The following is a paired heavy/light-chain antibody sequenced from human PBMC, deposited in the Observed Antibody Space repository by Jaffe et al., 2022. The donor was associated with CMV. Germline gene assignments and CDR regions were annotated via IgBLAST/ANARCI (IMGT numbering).Heavy chain of an antibody. CDR1: GFTFSSYA. CDR3: AKDCRIWERLLSFPGSYYYGMDV. Sequence: EVQLLESGGGLVQPGGSLRLSCAASGFTFSSYAMSWVRQAPGKGLEWVSAISGSGGSTYYADSVKGRFTISRDNSKNTLYLQMNSLRAEDTAVYYCAKDCRIWERLLSFPGSYYYGMDVWGQGTTVTVSS. J-gene: IGHJ6*02. V-gene: IGHV3-23*01. D-gene: IGHD3-3*01. CDR2: ISGSGGST.
Light chain of an antibody. CDR1: SSDVGSYNL. V-gene: IGLV2-23*02. CDR3: CSYAGSSTPYV. CDR2: EVS. J-gene: IGLJ1*01. Sequence: QSALTQPASVSGSPGQSITISCTGTSSDVGSYNLVSWYQQHPGKAPKLMIYEVSKRPSGVSNRFSGSKSGNTASLTISGLQAEDEADYYCCSYAGSSTPYVFGTGTKVTVL.